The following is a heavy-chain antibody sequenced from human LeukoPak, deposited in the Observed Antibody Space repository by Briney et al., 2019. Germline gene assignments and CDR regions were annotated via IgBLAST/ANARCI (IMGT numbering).Heavy chain of an antibody. J-gene: IGHJ4*02. CDR2: IYYSGST. CDR1: GGSISSYY. Sequence: SETLSLTCTVSGGSISSYYWSWIRQPPGRGLEWIGYIYYSGSTNYNPSLKSRVTISVDTSKNQFSLKLSSVTAADTAVYYCARGLTNYDFWSGYYFDYWGQGTLVTVSS. V-gene: IGHV4-59*01. CDR3: ARGLTNYDFWSGYYFDY. D-gene: IGHD3-3*01.